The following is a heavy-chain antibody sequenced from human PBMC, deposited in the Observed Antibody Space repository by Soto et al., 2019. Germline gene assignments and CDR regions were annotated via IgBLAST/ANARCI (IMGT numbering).Heavy chain of an antibody. V-gene: IGHV4-31*03. CDR1: GGSISSGGYY. CDR2: IYYSGSS. CDR3: ARDKAVAGTGRGYFDY. J-gene: IGHJ4*02. D-gene: IGHD6-19*01. Sequence: QVQLQESGPGLVKPSQTLSLTCTVSGGSISSGGYYWSWIRQHPGKGLEWIGYIYYSGSSYYNPSLKSRVTISVDTSKNQFSLKLSSVTAADTAVYYCARDKAVAGTGRGYFDYWGQGTLASVSS.